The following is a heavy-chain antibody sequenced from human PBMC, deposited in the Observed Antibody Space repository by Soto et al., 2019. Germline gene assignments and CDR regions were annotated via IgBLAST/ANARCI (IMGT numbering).Heavy chain of an antibody. CDR2: ISFDGSNN. CDR1: GFTFSSYV. CDR3: ARDFYDLSYKFDY. Sequence: GGSLRLSCAASGFTFSSYVMHWVRQAPDKGLEWVALISFDGSNNYYTASVKGRFTISRDNSKNTLYLQMSSLRAEDTAVYYCARDFYDLSYKFDYWGQGTLVTVSS. D-gene: IGHD3-3*01. V-gene: IGHV3-30*14. J-gene: IGHJ4*02.